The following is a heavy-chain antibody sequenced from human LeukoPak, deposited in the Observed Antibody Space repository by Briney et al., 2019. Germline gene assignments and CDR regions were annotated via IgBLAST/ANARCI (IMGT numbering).Heavy chain of an antibody. J-gene: IGHJ4*02. D-gene: IGHD6-13*01. Sequence: GRSLRLSCAASGFTFSSYAMHWVRQAPGKGLEWVAVISYDGSNKYYADSVKGRFTISRDNSKNTLYLQMNSLRAEDTAVYYCARDTRTGYSSSWYGTIDYWGQGTLVTVYS. CDR2: ISYDGSNK. CDR1: GFTFSSYA. V-gene: IGHV3-30*01. CDR3: ARDTRTGYSSSWYGTIDY.